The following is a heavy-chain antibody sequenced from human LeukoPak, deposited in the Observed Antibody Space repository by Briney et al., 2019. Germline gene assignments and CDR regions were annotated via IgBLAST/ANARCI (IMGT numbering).Heavy chain of an antibody. J-gene: IGHJ6*02. Sequence: GESLKISCKGSGYSFTSYWIGWVRQMPGKGLEWQGIIYPGDSDTRYSPSFQGQVTISADKSISTAYLQWSSLKASDTAMYYCARQIMAAGYWYYGMDVWGQGTTVTVSS. CDR1: GYSFTSYW. V-gene: IGHV5-51*01. CDR2: IYPGDSDT. CDR3: ARQIMAAGYWYYGMDV. D-gene: IGHD6-13*01.